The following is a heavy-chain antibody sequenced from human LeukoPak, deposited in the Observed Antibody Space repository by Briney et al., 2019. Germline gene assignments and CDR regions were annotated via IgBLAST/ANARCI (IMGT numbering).Heavy chain of an antibody. D-gene: IGHD1-26*01. CDR3: ARLRGLSSGTYRYQTALEY. CDR2: IKQDGSEK. V-gene: IGHV3-7*01. J-gene: IGHJ4*02. CDR1: GFTFSSSW. Sequence: SGGSLRLPCTTSGFTFSSSWKSWVRKAPGKGLEWVANIKQDGSEKYYVDSVKGRFTISRENAMNSLYLQMNSLRVEDTSVYYCARLRGLSSGTYRYQTALEYWGQGSLVTVSS.